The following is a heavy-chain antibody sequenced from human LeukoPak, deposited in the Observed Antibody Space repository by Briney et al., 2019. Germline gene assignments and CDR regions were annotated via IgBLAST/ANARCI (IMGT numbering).Heavy chain of an antibody. Sequence: PGGSLRLSCAASGFSFSNYAMNWVRQAPGKGLEWVSSIDGSSSHIYYADSVKGRFTISRDNTKSSLYLQMNSLRVEDMAVYCARGYCGGDCYGDWGQGTLVTVSS. CDR1: GFSFSNYA. CDR2: IDGSSSHI. V-gene: IGHV3-21*01. D-gene: IGHD2-21*02. CDR3: ARGYCGGDCYGD. J-gene: IGHJ1*01.